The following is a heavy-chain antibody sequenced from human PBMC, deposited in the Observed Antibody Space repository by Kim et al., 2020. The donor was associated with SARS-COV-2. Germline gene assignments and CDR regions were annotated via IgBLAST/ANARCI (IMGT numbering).Heavy chain of an antibody. V-gene: IGHV3-33*01. CDR2: IWYDGNNK. Sequence: GGSLRLSCSASGFTFSNYGMHWVRQAPGKGLEWVAVIWYDGNNKYYADSVKGRFTISRDNSKNTLSLQMNSLRAEDTAVYYCARDREVGADFYWYFNLWGRGTLVTVSS. CDR1: GFTFSNYG. D-gene: IGHD1-26*01. CDR3: ARDREVGADFYWYFNL. J-gene: IGHJ2*01.